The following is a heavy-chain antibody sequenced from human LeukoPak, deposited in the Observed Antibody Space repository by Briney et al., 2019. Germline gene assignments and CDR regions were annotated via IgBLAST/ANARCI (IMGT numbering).Heavy chain of an antibody. V-gene: IGHV3-7*02. J-gene: IGHJ5*02. Sequence: GGSLRLSCAASGFTFSSYWMSWVRQAPGKGLEWVANIKQDGSEKYYVDSVRGRFTISRDNAKNSLYLQMNSLRAEDTAVYYCASGGYSGYPFDPWGQGTLVTVSS. CDR1: GFTFSSYW. CDR3: ASGGYSGYPFDP. D-gene: IGHD5-12*01. CDR2: IKQDGSEK.